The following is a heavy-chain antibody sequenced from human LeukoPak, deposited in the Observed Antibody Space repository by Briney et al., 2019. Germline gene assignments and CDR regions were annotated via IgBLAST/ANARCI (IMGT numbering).Heavy chain of an antibody. D-gene: IGHD6-19*01. CDR1: GLSLSTVDMC. J-gene: IGHJ4*02. V-gene: IGHV2-70*11. Sequence: SGPALVNPTQTLTLTCTFSGLSLSTVDMCVSWIRQPPGKALEWLARINWDDDKYYTTSLKTRLTTSKDTSKNQVVLTMTNMDPVDTATYYCARTAVAYFDYWGQGALVTASS. CDR2: INWDDDK. CDR3: ARTAVAYFDY.